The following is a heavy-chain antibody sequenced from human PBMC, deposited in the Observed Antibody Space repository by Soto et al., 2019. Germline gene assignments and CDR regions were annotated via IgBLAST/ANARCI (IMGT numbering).Heavy chain of an antibody. V-gene: IGHV3-9*01. CDR1: GFTIDDYA. J-gene: IGHJ4*02. CDR3: SKYGGRVVVPAAPDY. Sequence: EVQLVESGGGLVQPGRSLRLSCAASGFTIDDYAVHWIRQAPGKCLDWVSGISGNSGSIGYADSVKGRFTISRANAKTSLYLQMNSLRAEDTALYYFSKYGGRVVVPAAPDYWGQGTLVTVSS. CDR2: ISGNSGSI. D-gene: IGHD2-2*01.